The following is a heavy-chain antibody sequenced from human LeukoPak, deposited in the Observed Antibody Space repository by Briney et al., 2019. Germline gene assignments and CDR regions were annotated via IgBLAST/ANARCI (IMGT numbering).Heavy chain of an antibody. CDR1: GGSISSNNW. V-gene: IGHV4-4*02. CDR2: NYHSGST. CDR3: ARSPRGDAFDI. J-gene: IGHJ3*02. Sequence: SETLSLTCAVSGGSISSNNWWSWLRQPPGKGLEWIGENYHSGSTNYNPSLRSLATISVDTHNNQFSLKLSSVTAADTAVYYWARSPRGDAFDIWGQGTMVTVSS.